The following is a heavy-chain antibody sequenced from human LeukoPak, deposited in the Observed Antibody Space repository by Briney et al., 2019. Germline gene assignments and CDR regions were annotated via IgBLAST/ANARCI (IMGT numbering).Heavy chain of an antibody. D-gene: IGHD3-10*01. J-gene: IGHJ4*02. V-gene: IGHV3-64*01. CDR3: ARGLMTYGSGSYSLY. CDR2: ISSNGGST. CDR1: GFTFSKYA. Sequence: GGSLRLSCAASGFTFSKYAMYWVRQVPGKGLQYVSAISSNGGSTYYANSVRDRFTISRDNSKNTLSLQMGSLRAEDMAVYYCARGLMTYGSGSYSLYWGQGTLVTVSS.